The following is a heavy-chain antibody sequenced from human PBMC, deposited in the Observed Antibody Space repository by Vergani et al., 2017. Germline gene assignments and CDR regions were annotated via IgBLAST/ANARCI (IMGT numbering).Heavy chain of an antibody. CDR1: GFIVSSNY. D-gene: IGHD1-7*01. CDR2: IRYDGSRR. CDR3: VKGKGTFEN. Sequence: VQLVESGGGLVQPGGSLRLSCAASGFIVSSNYMSWVRQAPGKGLEWVAFIRYDGSRRDYGESVKGRFTISRDNSKNMVYIQMNSLRPEDTAVYYCVKGKGTFENWGQGTLVTVSS. V-gene: IGHV3-30*02. J-gene: IGHJ4*02.